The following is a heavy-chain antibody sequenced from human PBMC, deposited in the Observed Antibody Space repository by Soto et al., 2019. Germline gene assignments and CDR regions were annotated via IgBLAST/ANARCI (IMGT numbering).Heavy chain of an antibody. CDR2: IYPGDSDT. CDR3: ARDTVVTPSRFDP. CDR1: GYSFTSYW. Sequence: PGESLKISCKGSGYSFTSYWIGWVRQMPGKGLEWMGIIYPGDSDTRYSPSFQGHVTISADKSISTAYLQWSSLKASDTAMYYCARDTVVTPSRFDPWGQGTLVTVSS. J-gene: IGHJ5*02. V-gene: IGHV5-51*01. D-gene: IGHD2-21*02.